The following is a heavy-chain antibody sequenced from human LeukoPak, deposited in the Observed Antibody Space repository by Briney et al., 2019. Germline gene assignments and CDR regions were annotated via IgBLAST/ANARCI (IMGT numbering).Heavy chain of an antibody. CDR3: AKDFVYYYPT. D-gene: IGHD3-10*01. J-gene: IGHJ3*01. V-gene: IGHV3-20*04. CDR2: INWNGGST. CDR1: GFTFDDYG. Sequence: PGGSLRLSCAASGFTFDDYGMSWVRQAPGKGLEWVSGINWNGGSTGYADSVKGRFTISRDNAKNSLYLQMNSLRAEDTAVYYCAKDFVYYYPTWGQGTMVTVSS.